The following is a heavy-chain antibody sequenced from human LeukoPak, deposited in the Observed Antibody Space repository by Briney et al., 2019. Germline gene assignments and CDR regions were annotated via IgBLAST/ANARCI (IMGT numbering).Heavy chain of an antibody. J-gene: IGHJ4*02. CDR2: INAYNGNT. V-gene: IGHV1-18*01. CDR3: ARRQGTTLSFDY. D-gene: IGHD1-1*01. Sequence: GASVKVSCKASGYTFTSYGFSWVRQAPGQGLEWMGWINAYNGNTNLAQKLQGRVTMTTDTYTSTAYMELRRLRFEDTAVYYWARRQGTTLSFDYWGEGTLVTVSS. CDR1: GYTFTSYG.